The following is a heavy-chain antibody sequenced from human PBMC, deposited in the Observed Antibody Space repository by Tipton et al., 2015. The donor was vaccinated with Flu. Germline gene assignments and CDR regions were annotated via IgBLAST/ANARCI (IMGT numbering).Heavy chain of an antibody. CDR1: GGSFSGYF. Sequence: TLSLTCAVYGGSFSGYFWTCIRQPPGKGLECIGEINHSGSTNYNPSLKSRVTMSVDTSKNQFSLKLSSVTAADTAVYYCARGSIRLLEWLSPPSYYYGMDVWGQGTTVTVSS. CDR3: ARGSIRLLEWLSPPSYYYGMDV. J-gene: IGHJ6*02. V-gene: IGHV4-34*01. D-gene: IGHD3-3*01. CDR2: INHSGST.